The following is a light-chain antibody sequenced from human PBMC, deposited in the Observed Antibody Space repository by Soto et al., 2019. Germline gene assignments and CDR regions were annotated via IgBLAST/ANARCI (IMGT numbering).Light chain of an antibody. CDR3: QQYESIPLT. Sequence: DIQMTQSPSSLSASVGDSVTITCRASQGINKFLAWFQQKPGTAPKSLISTASRLQSGVPSRFSGSGSGTHFTLTINNLQPEDFATYYCQQYESIPLTFGGGTRVEIK. V-gene: IGKV1-16*01. J-gene: IGKJ4*01. CDR1: QGINKF. CDR2: TAS.